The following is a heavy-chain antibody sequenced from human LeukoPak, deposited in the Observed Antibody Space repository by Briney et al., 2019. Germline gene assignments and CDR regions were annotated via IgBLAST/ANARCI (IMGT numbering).Heavy chain of an antibody. J-gene: IGHJ4*02. Sequence: GGSLRLSCAASGFTFSSYWMSWVRQAPGKGLEGVANIKQDGSEKYYVDSVKGRFTISRDNAKNSLYLQMNSQRAEETAAYYSTSYSYGYFDYWGKGTLVTVSS. CDR3: TSYSYGYFDY. CDR1: GFTFSSYW. V-gene: IGHV3-7*01. D-gene: IGHD5-18*01. CDR2: IKQDGSEK.